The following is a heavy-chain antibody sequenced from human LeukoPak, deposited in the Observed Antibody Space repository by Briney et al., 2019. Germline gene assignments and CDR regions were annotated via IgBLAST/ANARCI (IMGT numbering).Heavy chain of an antibody. Sequence: GASVKVSCTASGYTFTSYGISWVRQAPGQGLQWMGWISGYNGNTNYAQKFQGRVTMTTDTSTNTAYMELRRLRSDDTAVYYCARVEERGRVFWVGEDYYFGMDVWGQGTMVTVSS. CDR2: ISGYNGNT. CDR3: ARVEERGRVFWVGEDYYFGMDV. V-gene: IGHV1-18*01. D-gene: IGHD3-10*01. J-gene: IGHJ6*02. CDR1: GYTFTSYG.